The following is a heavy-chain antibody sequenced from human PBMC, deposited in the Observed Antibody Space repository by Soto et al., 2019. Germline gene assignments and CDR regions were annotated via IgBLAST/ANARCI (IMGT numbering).Heavy chain of an antibody. D-gene: IGHD3-16*01. J-gene: IGHJ4*02. CDR1: GISIRSYH. CDR2: IYYSGST. Sequence: PXXTPYLTFTISGISIRSYHEALVPQPPGKGLEWIGSIYYSGSTYYNPSLKSRVNISVDTSKNQLSLMLSSVTAVYTAVYYCASLSTWTLDYWGQGTLVTVSS. V-gene: IGHV4-39*01. CDR3: ASLSTWTLDY.